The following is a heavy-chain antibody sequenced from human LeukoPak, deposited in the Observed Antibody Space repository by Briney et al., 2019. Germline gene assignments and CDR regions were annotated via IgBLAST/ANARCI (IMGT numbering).Heavy chain of an antibody. D-gene: IGHD5-18*01. Sequence: ASVKVSCTASGYTFTGYYMHWVRQAPGQGLEWMGWINPNSGGTNYAQKFQGRVTMTRDTSISTAYMELSRLRSDDTAVYYCARVWGQLWTFDNWGQGTLVTVSS. CDR1: GYTFTGYY. CDR3: ARVWGQLWTFDN. CDR2: INPNSGGT. V-gene: IGHV1-2*02. J-gene: IGHJ4*02.